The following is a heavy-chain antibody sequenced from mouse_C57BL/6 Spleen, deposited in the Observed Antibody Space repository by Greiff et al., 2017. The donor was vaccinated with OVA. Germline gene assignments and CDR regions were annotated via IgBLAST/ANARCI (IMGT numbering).Heavy chain of an antibody. CDR2: IIPNNGGT. Sequence: EVQLQQSGPELVKPGASVKISCKASGYTFTDDYMNWVKQSHGKSLEWIGDIIPNNGGTSYNQKFKGKATLTVDKSSSPAYMELRSLTTEDSAVDYGARSLGWLLEAYFEYWGQGTTLPVAS. CDR1: GYTFTDDY. D-gene: IGHD2-3*01. CDR3: ARSLGWLLEAYFEY. V-gene: IGHV1-26*01. J-gene: IGHJ2*01.